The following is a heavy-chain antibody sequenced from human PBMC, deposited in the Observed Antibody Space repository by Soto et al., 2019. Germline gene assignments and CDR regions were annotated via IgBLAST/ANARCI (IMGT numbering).Heavy chain of an antibody. D-gene: IGHD2-15*01. CDR2: IYPDGSKK. J-gene: IGHJ4*02. Sequence: PGGSLRLSCGASGSTFSTYWMTWVRQAQGKGLERVANIYPDGSKKYYVDSVKGRFTISRDNSKNTLYLQMSSLRAEVTAVYYCAREVVVAATRLFDYWGQGTLVTVSS. CDR3: AREVVVAATRLFDY. CDR1: GSTFSTYW. V-gene: IGHV3-7*01.